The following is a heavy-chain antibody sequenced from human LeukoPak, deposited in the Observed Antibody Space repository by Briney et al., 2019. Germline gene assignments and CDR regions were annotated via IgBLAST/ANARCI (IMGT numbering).Heavy chain of an antibody. Sequence: SETLSLTCTVSGGSISSYYWSWIRQPPGKGLEWIGYIYYSGSTNYNLSLKSRVTISVDTSKNQFSLKLSSVTAADTAVYYCARGGIVVVPAASDDAFDIWGQGTMVTVSS. D-gene: IGHD2-2*01. V-gene: IGHV4-59*01. CDR3: ARGGIVVVPAASDDAFDI. CDR1: GGSISSYY. J-gene: IGHJ3*02. CDR2: IYYSGST.